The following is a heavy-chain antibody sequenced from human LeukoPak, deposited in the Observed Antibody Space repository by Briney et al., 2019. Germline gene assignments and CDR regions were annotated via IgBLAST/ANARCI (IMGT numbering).Heavy chain of an antibody. CDR2: IKHDGSEQ. Sequence: PGGSLRLSCAASGFIFTSNRMNWVRQAPGKGLEWVANIKHDGSEQIYVDSEKGRFTISRDNAKDSVYLQMNSLRAEDTAVYYCTRGLGEHGGVSDRWGQGTLVIVS. J-gene: IGHJ5*02. CDR1: GFIFTSNR. D-gene: IGHD3-16*01. V-gene: IGHV3-7*01. CDR3: TRGLGEHGGVSDR.